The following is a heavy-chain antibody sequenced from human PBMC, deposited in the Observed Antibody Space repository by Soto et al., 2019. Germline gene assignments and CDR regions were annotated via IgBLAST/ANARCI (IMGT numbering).Heavy chain of an antibody. J-gene: IGHJ6*02. CDR2: IWYDGSNK. CDR3: ARTLRVTTVTTADYYGMDV. Sequence: ESGGGVVQPGRSLRLSCAASGFTFSSYGMHWVRQAPGKGLEWVAVIWYDGSNKYYADSVKGRFTISRDNSKNTLYLQMNSLRAEDTAVYYCARTLRVTTVTTADYYGMDVWGQGTTVTVSS. CDR1: GFTFSSYG. V-gene: IGHV3-33*01. D-gene: IGHD4-17*01.